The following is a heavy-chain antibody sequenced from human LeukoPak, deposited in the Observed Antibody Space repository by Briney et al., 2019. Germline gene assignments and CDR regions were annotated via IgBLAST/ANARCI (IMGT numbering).Heavy chain of an antibody. CDR3: AKGGYNDNYYFDF. CDR1: GFTFSIYA. CDR2: ISGSGDSI. Sequence: GGSLRLSCAASGFTFSIYAMNWVRQAPGKGLEWVSAISGSGDSIYYADSVKGRFTISRDNSKNTLYLQMNSLSAEDTAVYYCAKGGYNDNYYFDFWGQGTLVTVSS. J-gene: IGHJ4*02. D-gene: IGHD5-24*01. V-gene: IGHV3-23*01.